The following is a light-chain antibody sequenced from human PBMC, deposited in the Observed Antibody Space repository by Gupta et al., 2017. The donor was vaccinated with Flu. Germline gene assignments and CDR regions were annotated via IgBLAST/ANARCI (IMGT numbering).Light chain of an antibody. CDR2: EVR. V-gene: IGLV2-8*01. Sequence: AVTSAGTGTRGDVGGYAEVSWHQQQPGKAHKLMIDEVRKRPAGVPDRCSGSKAGNTASLTVAGVQAEDEADYYCSSYAGSLYVFGTGTKVTVL. J-gene: IGLJ1*01. CDR3: SSYAGSLYV. CDR1: RGDVGGYAE.